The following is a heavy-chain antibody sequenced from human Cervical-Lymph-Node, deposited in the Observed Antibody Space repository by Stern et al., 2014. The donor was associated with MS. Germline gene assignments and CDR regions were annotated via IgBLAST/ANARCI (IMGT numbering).Heavy chain of an antibody. CDR2: IYYSGST. CDR1: GGSISSYY. Sequence: QVQLVESGPGLVKPSETLSLTCTVSGGSISSYYWSWIRQPPGQGLEWIGYIYYSGSTNYNPSLKSRVTISVDTSKNQFSLKLSSVTAADTAVYYCARDASDFWSGYLDYWGQGTLVTVSS. J-gene: IGHJ4*02. V-gene: IGHV4-59*01. D-gene: IGHD3-3*01. CDR3: ARDASDFWSGYLDY.